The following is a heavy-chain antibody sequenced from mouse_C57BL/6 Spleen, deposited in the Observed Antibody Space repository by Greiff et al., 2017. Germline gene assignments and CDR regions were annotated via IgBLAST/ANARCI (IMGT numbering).Heavy chain of an antibody. CDR3: ARILRSRDY. CDR1: GYTFTDYN. D-gene: IGHD1-1*01. V-gene: IGHV1-22*01. Sequence: EVQLVESGPELVKPGASVKMSCKASGYTFTDYNMHWVKQSHGKSLEWIGYINPNNGGTSYNQKFKGTATLTVNKSSSTAYMELRSLTSEDSAVYYCARILRSRDYWGQGTSVTVSS. CDR2: INPNNGGT. J-gene: IGHJ4*01.